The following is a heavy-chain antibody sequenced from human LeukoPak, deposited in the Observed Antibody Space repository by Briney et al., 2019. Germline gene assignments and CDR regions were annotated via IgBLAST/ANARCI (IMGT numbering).Heavy chain of an antibody. V-gene: IGHV3-30*02. CDR3: AKRSYQLLDY. CDR2: IRYGGSNK. J-gene: IGHJ4*02. CDR1: GFTFSSYG. Sequence: PGGSLRLSCAASGFTFSSYGMHWVRQAPGKGLEWVAFIRYGGSNKYHADSVKGRFTISRDNSKNTLYLQMNSLRAEDTAVYYCAKRSYQLLDYWGQGTLVTVSS. D-gene: IGHD2-2*01.